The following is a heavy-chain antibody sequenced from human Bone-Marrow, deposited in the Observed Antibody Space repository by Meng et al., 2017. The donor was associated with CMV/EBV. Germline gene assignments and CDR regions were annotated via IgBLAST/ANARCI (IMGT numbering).Heavy chain of an antibody. D-gene: IGHD3-9*01. CDR1: GGTFSSYA. CDR3: ARGLRYFDWLSPSNYYYGMDV. V-gene: IGHV1-69*05. CDR2: IIPIFGTA. Sequence: SVKVSCKASGGTFSSYAISWVRQAPGQGLEWMGGIIPIFGTANYAQKFQGRVTITTDESTSTAYMELSSLRSEDTAVYFCARGLRYFDWLSPSNYYYGMDVWGQGTPVTVSS. J-gene: IGHJ6*02.